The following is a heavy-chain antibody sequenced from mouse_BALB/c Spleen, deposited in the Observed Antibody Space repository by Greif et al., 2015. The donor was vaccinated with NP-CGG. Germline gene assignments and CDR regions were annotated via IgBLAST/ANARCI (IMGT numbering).Heavy chain of an antibody. CDR1: GFTFSSYG. CDR3: ATGFAY. Sequence: EVQGVESGGGLVQPGGSLKLSCAASGFTFSSYGMSWVRQTPDKRLELVATINSNGGSTYYPDSWKGRFTISRDNAKNTLYLQMSSLKSEDTAMYYCATGFAYWGQGTLVTVSA. J-gene: IGHJ3*01. CDR2: INSNGGST. V-gene: IGHV5-6-3*01.